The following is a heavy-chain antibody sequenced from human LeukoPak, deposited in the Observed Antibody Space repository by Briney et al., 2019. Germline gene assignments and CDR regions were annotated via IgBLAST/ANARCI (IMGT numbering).Heavy chain of an antibody. CDR1: GGSISSYY. CDR2: IYTSGST. J-gene: IGHJ3*02. V-gene: IGHV4-4*07. D-gene: IGHD3-9*01. Sequence: SETLSLTCTVSGGSISSYYWSWIRQPAGKGLEWIGRIYTSGSTNYNPSLKSRVTMSVDTSKNQFSLKLSSVTAADTAVYYCARVFAVWPLTGYYVGAFDIWGQGTMVTVSS. CDR3: ARVFAVWPLTGYYVGAFDI.